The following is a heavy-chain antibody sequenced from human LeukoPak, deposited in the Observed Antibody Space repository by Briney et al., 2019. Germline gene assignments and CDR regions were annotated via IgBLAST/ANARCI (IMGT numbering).Heavy chain of an antibody. J-gene: IGHJ4*02. CDR3: ATLPRSNYDILTGYYSDYFDY. V-gene: IGHV3-21*01. CDR2: ISSSSSYI. Sequence: AGGSLRLSCAASGFTFSSYSMNWVRQAPGKGLEWVSSISSSSSYIYYADSVKGRFTISRDNAKNSLYLQMNSLRAEDTAVYYCATLPRSNYDILTGYYSDYFDYWGQGTLVTVSS. D-gene: IGHD3-9*01. CDR1: GFTFSSYS.